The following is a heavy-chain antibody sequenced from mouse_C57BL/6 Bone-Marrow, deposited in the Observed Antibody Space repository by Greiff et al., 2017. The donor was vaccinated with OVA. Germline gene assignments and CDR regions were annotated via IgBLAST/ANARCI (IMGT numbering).Heavy chain of an antibody. CDR1: GYTFTSYW. J-gene: IGHJ3*01. Sequence: VQLQQSGAELVMPGASVKLSCKASGYTFTSYWMHWVKKRPGQGLEWIGEIDPSDSYTNYNQKFKGKSTLTVDKSSSTAYMQLSSLTSEDSAVYYCARENDGYYVAWFAYWGQGTLVTVSA. CDR2: IDPSDSYT. D-gene: IGHD2-3*01. CDR3: ARENDGYYVAWFAY. V-gene: IGHV1-69*01.